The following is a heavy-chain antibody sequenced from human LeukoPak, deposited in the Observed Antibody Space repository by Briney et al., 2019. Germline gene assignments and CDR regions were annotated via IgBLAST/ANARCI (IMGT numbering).Heavy chain of an antibody. V-gene: IGHV1-69*13. CDR2: IIPIFGTA. CDR3: ARAPNCGGDCDY. J-gene: IGHJ4*02. Sequence: SVKDSCKASGGTFSSYAISWVRQAPGQGLEWMGGIIPIFGTANYAQKFQGRVTITADESTSTAYMELSSLRSEDTAVYYCARAPNCGGDCDYWGQGTLVTVSS. D-gene: IGHD2-21*01. CDR1: GGTFSSYA.